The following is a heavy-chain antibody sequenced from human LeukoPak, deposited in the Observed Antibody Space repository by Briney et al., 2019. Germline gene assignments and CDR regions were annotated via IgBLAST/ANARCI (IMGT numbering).Heavy chain of an antibody. D-gene: IGHD3-3*01. CDR2: IYHSGST. V-gene: IGHV4-38-2*02. CDR1: GYSISSGYY. CDR3: ARGQGTYDFWSGYYPLDY. Sequence: SETLSLTCTVSGYSISSGYYWGWIRQPPGKGLEWIGSIYHSGSTYYNPSLKSRVTISVDTSKNQFSLKLSSVTAADTAVYYCARGQGTYDFWSGYYPLDYWGQGTLVTVSS. J-gene: IGHJ4*02.